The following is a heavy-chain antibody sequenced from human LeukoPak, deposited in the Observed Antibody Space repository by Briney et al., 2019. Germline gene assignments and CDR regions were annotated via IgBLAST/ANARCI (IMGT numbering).Heavy chain of an antibody. CDR1: GDSVSSNSAA. Sequence: SQTLSLTCAISGDSVSSNSAAWNWIRQSPSRGLEWLGRTYYRSKWYNDYAVSVKSRITINPDPSKNQFSLQLNSVTPEDTAVYYCAREPYDYVWGSYRYTRYYFDYWGQGTLVTVSS. CDR3: AREPYDYVWGSYRYTRYYFDY. CDR2: TYYRSKWYN. D-gene: IGHD3-16*02. V-gene: IGHV6-1*01. J-gene: IGHJ4*02.